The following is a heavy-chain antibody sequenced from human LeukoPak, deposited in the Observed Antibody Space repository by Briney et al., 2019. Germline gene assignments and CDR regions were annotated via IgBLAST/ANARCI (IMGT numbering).Heavy chain of an antibody. CDR3: ARSTTVTTFSLNWYFDL. D-gene: IGHD4-17*01. V-gene: IGHV4-59*12. CDR1: GGSISSYY. J-gene: IGHJ2*01. Sequence: PSETLSLTCTVSGGSISSYYWSWIRQPPGKGLEWIGYIYYSGSTNYNPSLKSRVTISVDTSKNQFSLKLSSVTAADTAVYYCARSTTVTTFSLNWYFDLWGRGTLVTVSS. CDR2: IYYSGST.